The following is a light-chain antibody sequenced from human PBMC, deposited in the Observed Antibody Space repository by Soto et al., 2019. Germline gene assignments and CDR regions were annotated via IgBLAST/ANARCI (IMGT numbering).Light chain of an antibody. Sequence: EIVLTQSPATLSLSPGERATLSCRACQSVSSYLAWYQQKPGQAPRLLIYDASNRATGIPARFSGSGSGTDFTLTISSLEPEDFAVYYCQQRSNWPWTFGQGIKVDIK. V-gene: IGKV3-11*01. CDR1: QSVSSY. J-gene: IGKJ1*01. CDR3: QQRSNWPWT. CDR2: DAS.